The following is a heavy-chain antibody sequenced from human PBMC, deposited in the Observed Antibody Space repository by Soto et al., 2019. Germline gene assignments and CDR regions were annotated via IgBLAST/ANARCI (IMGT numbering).Heavy chain of an antibody. CDR2: ISYDGSNK. J-gene: IGHJ4*02. V-gene: IGHV3-30-3*01. CDR3: AGDPRVAAAGPYYFDY. CDR1: GFTFSSYA. Sequence: GGSLRLSCAASGFTFSSYAMHWVRQAPGKGLEWVAVISYDGSNKYYADSVKGRFTISRDNSKNTLYLQMNSLRAEDTAVYYCAGDPRVAAAGPYYFDYWGQGTLVTVSS. D-gene: IGHD6-13*01.